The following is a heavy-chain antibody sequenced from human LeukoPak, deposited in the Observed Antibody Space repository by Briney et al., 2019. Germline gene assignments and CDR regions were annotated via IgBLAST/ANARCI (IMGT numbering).Heavy chain of an antibody. J-gene: IGHJ1*01. CDR2: IYYSGST. CDR1: GGSISSYY. CDR3: ASGSGSYYTPWFQH. D-gene: IGHD3-10*01. V-gene: IGHV4-59*01. Sequence: PSETLSLTCTVSGGSISSYYWSWIRQPPGKGLEWIGYIYYSGSTNYNPSLKSRVTISVDTSKNQFSLKLSSVTAADTAVYYCASGSGSYYTPWFQHWGQGTLVTVSS.